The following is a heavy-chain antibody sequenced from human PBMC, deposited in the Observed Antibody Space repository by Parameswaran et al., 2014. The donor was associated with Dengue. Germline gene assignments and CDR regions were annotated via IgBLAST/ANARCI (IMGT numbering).Heavy chain of an antibody. CDR2: IYPGDSDT. D-gene: IGHD3-10*01. J-gene: IGHJ6*02. Sequence: VRQMPGKGLEWMGIIYPGDSDTRYSPSFQGQVTISADKSISTAYLQWSSLKASDTAMYYCARTKGRTSYYYYGMDVWGQGTTVTVSS. CDR3: ARTKGRTSYYYYGMDV. V-gene: IGHV5-51*01.